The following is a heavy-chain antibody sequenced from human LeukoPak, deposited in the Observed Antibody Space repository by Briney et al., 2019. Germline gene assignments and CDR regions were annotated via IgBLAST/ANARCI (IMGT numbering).Heavy chain of an antibody. CDR3: ARKTSGSHWGYYYYYMVV. Sequence: GGSLRLSCAASGFTFSSYWMSWVRQAPGKGLEWVANIKQDGSEKYYVDSVKGRFTISRDNAKNSLYLQMNSLRAEDTAVYYCARKTSGSHWGYYYYYMVVWGKGTTVTVSS. J-gene: IGHJ6*03. CDR2: IKQDGSEK. V-gene: IGHV3-7*01. D-gene: IGHD1-26*01. CDR1: GFTFSSYW.